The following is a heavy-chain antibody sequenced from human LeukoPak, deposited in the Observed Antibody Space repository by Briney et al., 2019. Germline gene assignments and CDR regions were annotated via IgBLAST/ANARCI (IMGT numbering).Heavy chain of an antibody. CDR1: GYTFTSYA. V-gene: IGHV1-3*01. CDR3: ARDDSSSWYFDY. CDR2: INAGNGNT. J-gene: IGHJ4*02. Sequence: ASVKVSCKASGYTFTSYAMHWVRQAPGQRLEWMGWINAGNGNTKYSQKFQGRVTITRDTSASTAYMELSSLRSEDTAVYYCARDDSSSWYFDYWGQGTPVTVSS. D-gene: IGHD6-13*01.